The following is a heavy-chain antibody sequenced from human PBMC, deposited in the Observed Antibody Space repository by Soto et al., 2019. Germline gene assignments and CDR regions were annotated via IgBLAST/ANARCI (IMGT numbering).Heavy chain of an antibody. Sequence: GGSLRLSCAASGFTFDDYAMHWVRQAPGKGLEWVSGISWNSGSIGYADSVKGRFTISRDNAKNSLYLQMNSLRAEDTALYYCAKGAYGSGSPHFDYWGQGTLVTVSS. CDR1: GFTFDDYA. V-gene: IGHV3-9*01. CDR2: ISWNSGSI. D-gene: IGHD3-10*01. J-gene: IGHJ4*02. CDR3: AKGAYGSGSPHFDY.